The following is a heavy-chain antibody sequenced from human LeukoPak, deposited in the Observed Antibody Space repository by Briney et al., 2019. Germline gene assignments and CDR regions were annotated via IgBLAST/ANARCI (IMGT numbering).Heavy chain of an antibody. V-gene: IGHV1-18*01. CDR1: GYTFTSYG. J-gene: IGHJ6*03. CDR3: ARLLQGWELNYYYSYMDV. Sequence: ASVKVSCKASGYTFTSYGISWVRQAPGQGLEWMGWISAYNVNTNYAQKLQGRVTMTTDTSTTTAYMELRSLRSDDTAVYYCARLLQGWELNYYYSYMDVWGKGTTVTISS. CDR2: ISAYNVNT. D-gene: IGHD4-23*01.